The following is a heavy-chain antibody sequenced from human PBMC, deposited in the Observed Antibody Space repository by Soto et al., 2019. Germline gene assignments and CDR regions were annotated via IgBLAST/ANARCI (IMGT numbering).Heavy chain of an antibody. CDR3: ASTRGYSGYGRGEIDY. V-gene: IGHV4-4*02. Sequence: QVQLQESGPGLVKPSGTLSLTCAVSSGSISSSNWWSWVRQPPGKGLEWIGEIYHSGSTNYNPSLKSRVTVSVDKSKNQFSLTLSSVTAADTAVYYCASTRGYSGYGRGEIDYWGQGTLVTVSS. D-gene: IGHD5-12*01. CDR1: SGSISSSNW. J-gene: IGHJ4*02. CDR2: IYHSGST.